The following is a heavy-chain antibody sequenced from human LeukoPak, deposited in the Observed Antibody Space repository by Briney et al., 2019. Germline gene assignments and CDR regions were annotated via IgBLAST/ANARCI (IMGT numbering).Heavy chain of an antibody. Sequence: PAETLSLTCSVSGDSISRFYWSWIRQPPGKGLEWIGYIYYSGSTNYNPSLKSRVTISVDTSKNQFSLKLSSVTAADTAVYYCAREGRYCSSTSCFDNWFDPWGQGTLVTVSS. CDR3: AREGRYCSSTSCFDNWFDP. CDR1: GDSISRFY. CDR2: IYYSGST. V-gene: IGHV4-59*01. D-gene: IGHD2-2*01. J-gene: IGHJ5*02.